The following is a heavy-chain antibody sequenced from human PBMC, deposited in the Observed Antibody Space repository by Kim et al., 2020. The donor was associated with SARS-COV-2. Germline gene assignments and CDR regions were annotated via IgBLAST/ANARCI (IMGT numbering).Heavy chain of an antibody. J-gene: IGHJ6*02. Sequence: SQTLSLTCAISGDSVSSNSAAWTWIRQSPSRGLEWLGRTYYRSKWYNDYAVSVKSRITINPDTSKNQFSLQLNSVTPEDTAVYYCARNDGWYNYYYYDMDVWGQGTPVTVSS. V-gene: IGHV6-1*01. CDR1: GDSVSSNSAA. CDR2: TYYRSKWYN. D-gene: IGHD6-19*01. CDR3: ARNDGWYNYYYYDMDV.